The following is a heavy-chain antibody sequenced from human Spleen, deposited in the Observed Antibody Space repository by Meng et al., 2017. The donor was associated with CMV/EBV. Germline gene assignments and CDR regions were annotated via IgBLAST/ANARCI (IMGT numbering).Heavy chain of an antibody. CDR3: ARGSYDFWSGVGSDY. Sequence: TRYTFTSYDINRVRQATGQGLERMGWMNPNSGNTGYAQKFQGRVTITRNTSISTADMELSSLRSEDTAVYYCARGSYDFWSGVGSDYWGQGTLVTVSS. V-gene: IGHV1-8*03. CDR1: RYTFTSYD. D-gene: IGHD3-3*01. CDR2: MNPNSGNT. J-gene: IGHJ4*02.